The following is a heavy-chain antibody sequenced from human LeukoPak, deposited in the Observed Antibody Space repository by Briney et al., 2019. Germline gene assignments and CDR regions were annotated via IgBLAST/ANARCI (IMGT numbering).Heavy chain of an antibody. V-gene: IGHV1-24*01. J-gene: IGHJ5*02. CDR2: FDPEDGET. Sequence: ASVKVSCKVSGYTLTELSMHWVRQAPGKGLEWMGGFDPEDGETFYAQKFQGRVTMTEDTSTDTAYMELSSLRSEDTAVYYCTTHCSGGSCYPTNWFDPWGQGTLVTVSS. CDR1: GYTLTELS. D-gene: IGHD2-15*01. CDR3: TTHCSGGSCYPTNWFDP.